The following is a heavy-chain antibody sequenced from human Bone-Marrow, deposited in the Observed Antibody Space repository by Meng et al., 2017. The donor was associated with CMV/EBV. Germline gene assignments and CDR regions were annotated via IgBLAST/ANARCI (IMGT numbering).Heavy chain of an antibody. CDR2: ISWNSGTM. D-gene: IGHD5-12*01. CDR1: GFSFDDFA. J-gene: IGHJ4*02. CDR3: VKSTRYSGYDLGIFDY. V-gene: IGHV3-9*03. Sequence: GGSLRLSCAASGFSFDDFAMHWVRQAPGKGLEWVSGISWNSGTMGYADSVKGRFTISRDNAKSALYLQMSSLRSEDMALYYCVKSTRYSGYDLGIFDYWDQGTLVTVSS.